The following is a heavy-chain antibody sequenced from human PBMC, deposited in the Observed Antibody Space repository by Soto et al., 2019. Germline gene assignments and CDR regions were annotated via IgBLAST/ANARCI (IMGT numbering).Heavy chain of an antibody. CDR2: IYYSGST. CDR3: ARVPDIVVVPAAMPRQGYFDL. Sequence: QVQLQESGPGLVKPSQTLSLTCTVSGGSISSGGYYWSWIRQHPGKGLEWIGYIYYSGSTYYNPSLKRRVTISVDTSKNQFSLKLSSVTAADTAVYYCARVPDIVVVPAAMPRQGYFDLWGRGTLVTVSS. V-gene: IGHV4-31*03. D-gene: IGHD2-2*01. CDR1: GGSISSGGYY. J-gene: IGHJ2*01.